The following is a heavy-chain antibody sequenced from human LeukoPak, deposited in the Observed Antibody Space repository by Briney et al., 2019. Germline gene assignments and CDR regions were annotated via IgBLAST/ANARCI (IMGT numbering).Heavy chain of an antibody. J-gene: IGHJ4*02. CDR2: IQNSGSA. CDR3: ARASTSGRAFDY. CDR1: GGSISGYY. Sequence: SETLSLTCTVSGGSISGYYWSWIRQPAGKGLEWIGRIQNSGSANYNPSLKSRLTMSVDTSKNKLSLNLTSVTAEDTAVYYCARASTSGRAFDYWGQGTLVTVSS. V-gene: IGHV4-4*07. D-gene: IGHD2-2*01.